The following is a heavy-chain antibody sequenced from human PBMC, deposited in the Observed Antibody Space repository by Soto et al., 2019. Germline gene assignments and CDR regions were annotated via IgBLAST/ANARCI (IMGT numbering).Heavy chain of an antibody. CDR2: VYNSGST. D-gene: IGHD6-13*01. Sequence: SETLSLTCTVSGGSISSNYWTWIRQPPGKGLEWIGYVYNSGSTNYNPSLKSRVTISEDTSKSQFSLKVNSMTAADTAVYYCARYSREAVAGYTLDNWGQGILVTVSS. J-gene: IGHJ4*02. CDR3: ARYSREAVAGYTLDN. V-gene: IGHV4-59*01. CDR1: GGSISSNY.